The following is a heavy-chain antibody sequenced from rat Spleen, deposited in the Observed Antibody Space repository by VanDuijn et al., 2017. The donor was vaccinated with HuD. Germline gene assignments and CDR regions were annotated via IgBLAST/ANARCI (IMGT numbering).Heavy chain of an antibody. J-gene: IGHJ3*01. CDR2: ITNTGGST. Sequence: EVQLVESGGGLVQPGRSLKLSCVASGFTFNNYWMTWIRQAPGKGLDWVASITNTGGSTYYPDSMRGRFTISRDNAKSTLYLQMNSLRSEDTATYYCTSRWDGFVYWGQGTLVTVSS. V-gene: IGHV5-31*01. CDR3: TSRWDGFVY. CDR1: GFTFNNYW. D-gene: IGHD5-1*01.